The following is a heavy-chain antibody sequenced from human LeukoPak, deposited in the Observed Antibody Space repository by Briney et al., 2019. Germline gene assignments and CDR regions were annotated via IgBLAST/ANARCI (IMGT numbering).Heavy chain of an antibody. CDR1: GYTFTSYG. CDR2: ISAYNDNT. J-gene: IGHJ4*02. D-gene: IGHD2-2*01. V-gene: IGHV1-18*01. CDR3: ATRYCSSTSCYGNFDY. Sequence: ASVKVSCKASGYTFTSYGISWVRQAPGQGLEWMGWISAYNDNTNYAQKLQGRVTMTTDTSTSTAYMELRSLRSDDTAVYYCATRYCSSTSCYGNFDYWGQGTLVTVSS.